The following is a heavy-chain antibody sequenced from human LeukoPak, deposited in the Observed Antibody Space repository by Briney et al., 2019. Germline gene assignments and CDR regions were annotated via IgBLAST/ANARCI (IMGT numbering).Heavy chain of an antibody. CDR2: INPYNGNT. V-gene: IGHV1-18*01. CDR3: ARRVRVGASDDAFDI. J-gene: IGHJ3*02. D-gene: IGHD1-26*01. Sequence: ASVKVSCKASGYTFTSYAISWVRQAPGQGLEWMGWINPYNGNTNYAQNLQGRVTMTTDTFTNTAYMELRSLRSDDAAVYYCARRVRVGASDDAFDIWGQGTMVTVSS. CDR1: GYTFTSYA.